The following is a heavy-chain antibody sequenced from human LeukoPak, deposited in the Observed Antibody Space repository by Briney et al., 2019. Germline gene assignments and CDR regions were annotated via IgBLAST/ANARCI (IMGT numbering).Heavy chain of an antibody. CDR3: ARGRYDFWSGYYQPEGYYYYMDV. D-gene: IGHD3-3*01. J-gene: IGHJ6*03. CDR2: IIPIFGTA. V-gene: IGHV1-69*06. Sequence: GASVKVSCKASGGTFSSYAISWVRQAPGQGLEWMGGIIPIFGTANYAQKFQGRVTITADKSTSTAYMELSSLRSEDTAVYYCARGRYDFWSGYYQPEGYYYYMDVWGKGTTVTVSS. CDR1: GGTFSSYA.